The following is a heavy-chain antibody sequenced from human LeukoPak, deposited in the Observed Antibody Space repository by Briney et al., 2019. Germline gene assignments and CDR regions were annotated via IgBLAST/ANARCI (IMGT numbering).Heavy chain of an antibody. V-gene: IGHV4-4*07. CDR2: IYTSGST. J-gene: IGHJ4*02. D-gene: IGHD3-22*01. CDR3: ARDFSDSSGYYPLDY. Sequence: PSETLSLTCTVSGGSISSYYWSWIRQLAGKGLEWIGRIYTSGSTNYNPSLKSRVTISVDTSKNQFSLKLSSVTAADTAVYYCARDFSDSSGYYPLDYWGQGTLVTVSS. CDR1: GGSISSYY.